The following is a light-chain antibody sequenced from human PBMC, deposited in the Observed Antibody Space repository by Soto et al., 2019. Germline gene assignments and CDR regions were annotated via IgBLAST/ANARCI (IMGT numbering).Light chain of an antibody. Sequence: QSVLTQPPSVSGSPGQSVTIPCTATSSDVGSYNRVSWYQQPPGTPPKLIIYEVSNRPSGVPHRFSGSKSGNTASLTISGLQAEDEADYYCSLYTSSSTVAFGGGTKVTVL. CDR3: SLYTSSSTVA. CDR2: EVS. V-gene: IGLV2-18*01. J-gene: IGLJ2*01. CDR1: SSDVGSYNR.